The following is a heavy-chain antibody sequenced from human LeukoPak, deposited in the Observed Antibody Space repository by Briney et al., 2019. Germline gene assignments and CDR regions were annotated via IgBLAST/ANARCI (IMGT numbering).Heavy chain of an antibody. CDR1: GYTFTGYY. J-gene: IGHJ5*02. Sequence: ASVKVSCKASGYTFTGYYMHWVRQAPGQGLEWMGWINPNSGGTNYAQKFQGRVTMTRDTSISTAYMELSRLRSDDTAVYYCARTIRGQPGFRFDPWGQGTLVTVSS. CDR2: INPNSGGT. D-gene: IGHD5-12*01. CDR3: ARTIRGQPGFRFDP. V-gene: IGHV1-2*02.